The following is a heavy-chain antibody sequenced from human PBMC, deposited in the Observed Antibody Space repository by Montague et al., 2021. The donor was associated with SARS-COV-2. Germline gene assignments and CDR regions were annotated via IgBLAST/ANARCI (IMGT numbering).Heavy chain of an antibody. J-gene: IGHJ5*02. CDR3: ARGPRYTMLVVVITDIWFDP. D-gene: IGHD3-22*01. CDR1: GGSFSGYY. V-gene: IGHV4-34*01. Sequence: SETLSLTCAVYGGSFSGYYWCWIRQPLGTGLESIGEINQSGSTNYNPSLKSRVTISVDTSKNQFSLKLSSVTAADTAVYYCARGPRYTMLVVVITDIWFDPWGQGTLVTVSS. CDR2: INQSGST.